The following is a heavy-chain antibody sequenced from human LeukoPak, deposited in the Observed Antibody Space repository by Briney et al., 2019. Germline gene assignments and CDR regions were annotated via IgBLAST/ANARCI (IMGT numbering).Heavy chain of an antibody. J-gene: IGHJ5*02. V-gene: IGHV3-23*01. CDR3: ARQHRYCSGGSCYPRVGWFDP. Sequence: GGSLRLSCAASGFTFSSYAMSWVRQAPGKGLEWVSAISGSGGSTYYADSVKGRFTISRDNAKNSLYLQMNTLRAEDTAMYYCARQHRYCSGGSCYPRVGWFDPWGQGTLVTVSS. CDR2: ISGSGGST. D-gene: IGHD2-15*01. CDR1: GFTFSSYA.